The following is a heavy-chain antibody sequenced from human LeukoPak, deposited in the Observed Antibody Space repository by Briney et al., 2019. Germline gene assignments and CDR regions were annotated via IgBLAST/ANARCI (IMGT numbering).Heavy chain of an antibody. CDR2: IWYDGSNK. V-gene: IGHV3-33*06. D-gene: IGHD6-19*01. Sequence: PGRSLRLSCAASGFTFSSYGMHWVRQAPGKGLEWVAVIWYDGSNKYYADSVKGRFTISRGNSKNTLYLQMNSLRAEDTAVYYCAKDLAVAVAGTVAWGQGTLVTVSS. J-gene: IGHJ5*02. CDR3: AKDLAVAVAGTVA. CDR1: GFTFSSYG.